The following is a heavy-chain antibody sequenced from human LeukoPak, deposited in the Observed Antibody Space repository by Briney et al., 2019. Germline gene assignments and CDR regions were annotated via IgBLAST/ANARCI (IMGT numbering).Heavy chain of an antibody. CDR1: GFTLSSYW. J-gene: IGHJ4*02. V-gene: IGHV3-7*01. CDR3: ARMQLWGPH. CDR2: IKQDGSEK. D-gene: IGHD3-16*01. Sequence: GGSLRLSCAASGFTLSSYWMSWVRQAPGKGLEWVANIKQDGSEKNHVDSVKGRFTISRDNAENSVYLQMNSLRGEDTAVYYCARMQLWGPHWGQGTLVTVSS.